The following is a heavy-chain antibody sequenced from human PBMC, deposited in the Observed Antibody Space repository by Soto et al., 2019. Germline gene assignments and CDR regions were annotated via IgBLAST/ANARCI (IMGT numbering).Heavy chain of an antibody. J-gene: IGHJ4*02. CDR2: AHHSGRS. CDR3: ARSEATGLDY. Sequence: QVQLQESGPGLVKPSGTLSLTCTVSGGSMTSSNWWNWVRQSPGKGLEWIAEAHHSGRSNYNPSLKSRVTISVDKSKNHFSRKLSSVTAADTAVYYCARSEATGLDYWGQGTLVTVSS. D-gene: IGHD1-26*01. V-gene: IGHV4-4*02. CDR1: GGSMTSSNW.